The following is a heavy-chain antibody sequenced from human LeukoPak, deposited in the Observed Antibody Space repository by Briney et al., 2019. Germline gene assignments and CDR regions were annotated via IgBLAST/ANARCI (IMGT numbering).Heavy chain of an antibody. CDR2: ISWNSGSI. CDR3: AKDIATYYYYGMDV. V-gene: IGHV3-9*01. Sequence: GGSLRLSCAASGFTFSSYAMSWVRQAPGKGLEWVSGISWNSGSIGYADSVKGRFTISRDNAKNSLYLQMNSLRAEDTALYYCAKDIATYYYYGMDVWGQGTTVTVSS. J-gene: IGHJ6*02. CDR1: GFTFSSYA.